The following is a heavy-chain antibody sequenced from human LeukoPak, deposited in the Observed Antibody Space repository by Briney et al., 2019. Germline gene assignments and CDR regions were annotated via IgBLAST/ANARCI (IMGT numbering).Heavy chain of an antibody. D-gene: IGHD3-10*01. CDR1: GFTFSNAW. V-gene: IGHV3-15*01. J-gene: IGHJ6*02. CDR2: MKSRTDGGTA. Sequence: KAGGSLRLSCAASGFTFSNAWMGWVRQAPGKGLEWVGRMKSRTDGGTADYAAPVKGRFTISRDDSKNTLYLQMNRLKIEDTAVYYCTKPDLLWFGEDVWGQGTTVTVSS. CDR3: TKPDLLWFGEDV.